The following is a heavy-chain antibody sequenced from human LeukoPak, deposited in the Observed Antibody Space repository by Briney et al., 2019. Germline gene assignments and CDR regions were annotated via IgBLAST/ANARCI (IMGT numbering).Heavy chain of an antibody. CDR1: GDSIRDDY. Sequence: SETLSLTCSVSGDSIRDDYWSWIRQPPEKGLEWIGCIYYSGNTYYNPSLKSRVTISVDTSKNQFSLKLNSVTAADTAVYYCARGRARPWASWFDPWGQGTLVTVSS. D-gene: IGHD7-27*01. CDR3: ARGRARPWASWFDP. J-gene: IGHJ5*02. CDR2: IYYSGNT. V-gene: IGHV4-59*01.